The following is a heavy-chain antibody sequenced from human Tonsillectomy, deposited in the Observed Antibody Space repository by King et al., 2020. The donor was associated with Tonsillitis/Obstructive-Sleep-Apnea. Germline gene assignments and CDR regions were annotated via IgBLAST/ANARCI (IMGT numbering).Heavy chain of an antibody. D-gene: IGHD3-22*01. CDR1: GYTFTSYD. CDR2: SRPNNGDT. CDR3: ARDYYDSSGYYHGYFQH. V-gene: IGHV1-18*01. Sequence: QLVQSGAEVKKPGASVKVSCKASGYTFTSYDITWVRQAPGQGLEWMGWSRPNNGDTNYAQKLQGRVTMTSDTSTSTAYMELRSLRSDDTAVYYCARDYYDSSGYYHGYFQHWGQGTLATVSS. J-gene: IGHJ1*01.